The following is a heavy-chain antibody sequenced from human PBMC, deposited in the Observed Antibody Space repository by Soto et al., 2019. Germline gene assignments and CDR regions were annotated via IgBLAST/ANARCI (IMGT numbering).Heavy chain of an antibody. CDR1: GFSFSRYR. J-gene: IGHJ4*02. CDR3: ASLLGSVTTFDN. Sequence: PGGSLRLSCAASGFSFSRYRMSLVRQAPGEGLKWVASISPDGRTTYYVDSVKGRFTISRDNAENSVYLQMNSLRAEDTAVFYCASLLGSVTTFDNWGQGT. D-gene: IGHD1-1*01. CDR2: ISPDGRTT. V-gene: IGHV3-7*01.